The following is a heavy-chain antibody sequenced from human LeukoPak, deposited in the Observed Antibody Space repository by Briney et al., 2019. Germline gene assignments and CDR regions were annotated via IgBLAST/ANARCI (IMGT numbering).Heavy chain of an antibody. V-gene: IGHV4-4*07. D-gene: IGHD6-19*01. CDR3: ARGRVVAGTPGQNSWDS. CDR1: GGSISSYY. CDR2: IYTSGST. Sequence: NPSETLSLTCTVSGGSISSYYWSWIRQPAGKGLEWIGRIYTSGSTNYNPSLKSRVSMSVDTSKNQFSLKLSSVTAADTAVYYCARGRVVAGTPGQNSWDSWGQGTLVTVSS. J-gene: IGHJ4*02.